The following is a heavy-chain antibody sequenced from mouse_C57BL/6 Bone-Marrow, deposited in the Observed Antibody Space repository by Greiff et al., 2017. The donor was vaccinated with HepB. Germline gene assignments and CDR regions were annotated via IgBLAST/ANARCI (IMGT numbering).Heavy chain of an antibody. Sequence: QVQLQQPGAELVRPGSSVKLSCKASGYTFTSYWMHWVKQRPIQGLEWIGNIYPSDSETHYNQKFKDKATLTVDKSSSTAYMQLSSLTSEDSAVYYCARDYYGSSYVDYFDYWGQGTTLTVSS. CDR1: GYTFTSYW. V-gene: IGHV1-52*01. CDR3: ARDYYGSSYVDYFDY. J-gene: IGHJ2*01. D-gene: IGHD1-1*01. CDR2: IYPSDSET.